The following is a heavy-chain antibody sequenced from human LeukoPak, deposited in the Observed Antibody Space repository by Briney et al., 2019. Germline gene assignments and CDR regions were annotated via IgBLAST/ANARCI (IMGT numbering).Heavy chain of an antibody. V-gene: IGHV3-15*01. Sequence: GGSLRLSCAASGFTFSNAWMSWVRQAPGKGLEWVGRIKSKTDGGTTDYAAPVKGRFTISRDDSKNTLYLQMNSLKTEDTAVYYCTTEEGSYYYDSSGYRFDYWDQGTLVTVSS. CDR3: TTEEGSYYYDSSGYRFDY. D-gene: IGHD3-22*01. CDR1: GFTFSNAW. J-gene: IGHJ4*02. CDR2: IKSKTDGGTT.